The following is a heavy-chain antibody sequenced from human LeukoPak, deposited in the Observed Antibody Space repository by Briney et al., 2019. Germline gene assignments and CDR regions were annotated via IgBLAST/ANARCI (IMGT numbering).Heavy chain of an antibody. CDR3: ARYCGGGSCFDY. Sequence: GGSLRPSCAASGFPFSSRWMSWVRQAPGKGLEWVANIKADGSEKYYVDSVKGRFTVSRDNAKNSLYLQMNSLRAEDTGLYYCARYCGGGSCFDYWGRGTLVTVSS. CDR2: IKADGSEK. J-gene: IGHJ4*02. D-gene: IGHD2-15*01. V-gene: IGHV3-7*04. CDR1: GFPFSSRW.